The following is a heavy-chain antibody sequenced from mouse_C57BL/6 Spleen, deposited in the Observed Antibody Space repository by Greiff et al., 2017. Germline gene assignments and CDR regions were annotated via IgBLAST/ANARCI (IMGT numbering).Heavy chain of an antibody. D-gene: IGHD1-3*01. V-gene: IGHV1-50*01. CDR3: ARAPKFHYYFDY. J-gene: IGHJ2*01. Sequence: QVQLQQPGAELVKPGASVKLSCKASGYTFISYWMQWVKQRPGQGLEWIGEIDPSDSYTNYNQKFKGKATLTVDTSSSTAYMQISSLTSEDSAVYYCARAPKFHYYFDYWGQGTTLTVSS. CDR1: GYTFISYW. CDR2: IDPSDSYT.